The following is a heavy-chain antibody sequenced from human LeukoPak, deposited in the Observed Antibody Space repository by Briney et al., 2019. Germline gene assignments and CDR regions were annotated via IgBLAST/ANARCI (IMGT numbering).Heavy chain of an antibody. J-gene: IGHJ4*02. D-gene: IGHD2-2*01. CDR3: ASEGASVVVPAADFDY. CDR1: GFTFGDYA. Sequence: PGGSLRLSCTASGFTFGDYAMSWFRQAPGKGLEWVAFIRYDGSNKYYADSVKGRFTISRDNSKNTLYLQMNSLRAEDTAVYYCASEGASVVVPAADFDYWGQGTLVTVSS. V-gene: IGHV3-30*02. CDR2: IRYDGSNK.